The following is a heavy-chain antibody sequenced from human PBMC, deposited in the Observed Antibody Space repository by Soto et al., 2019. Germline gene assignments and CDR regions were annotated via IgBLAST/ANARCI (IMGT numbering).Heavy chain of an antibody. D-gene: IGHD5-12*01. Sequence: QVQLVQSGAEVKKPGSSVKVSCKASGGTFSSYAISWVRRAPGQGLEWMGGIIPIFGTANYAQKFQGRVTITADESTSPAYRELSSLRSEDKAVYYCASSVAKYYYYGMDVWGQGTTVTVSS. V-gene: IGHV1-69*12. CDR1: GGTFSSYA. CDR3: ASSVAKYYYYGMDV. J-gene: IGHJ6*02. CDR2: IIPIFGTA.